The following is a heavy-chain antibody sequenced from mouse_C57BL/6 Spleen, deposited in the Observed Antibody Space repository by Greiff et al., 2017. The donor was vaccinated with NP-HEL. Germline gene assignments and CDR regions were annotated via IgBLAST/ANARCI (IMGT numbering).Heavy chain of an antibody. CDR3: TTLFATVVAPGYWYFDV. CDR1: GFNIKDDY. J-gene: IGHJ1*03. V-gene: IGHV14-4*01. D-gene: IGHD1-1*01. Sequence: VQLQQSGAELVRPGASVKLSCTASGFNIKDDYMHWVKQRPEQGLEWIGWIDPENGDTEYASKFKGKATITADTSSNTAYLQLSSLTSEDTSVYDCTTLFATVVAPGYWYFDVWGTGTTVTVSS. CDR2: IDPENGDT.